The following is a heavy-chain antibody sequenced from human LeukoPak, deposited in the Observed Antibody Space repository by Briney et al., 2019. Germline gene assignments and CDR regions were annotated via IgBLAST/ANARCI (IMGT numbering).Heavy chain of an antibody. CDR1: GGSFSGYY. CDR3: ARLDYGDYPPNDY. J-gene: IGHJ4*02. V-gene: IGHV4-34*01. CDR2: INHSGST. Sequence: PSETLSLTCAVYGGSFSGYYWSWIRQPPGKGLEWIGEINHSGSTNYNPSLKSRVTISVDTSKNQFSLKLSSVTAADTAVYYCARLDYGDYPPNDYWGQGTLVTVSS. D-gene: IGHD4-17*01.